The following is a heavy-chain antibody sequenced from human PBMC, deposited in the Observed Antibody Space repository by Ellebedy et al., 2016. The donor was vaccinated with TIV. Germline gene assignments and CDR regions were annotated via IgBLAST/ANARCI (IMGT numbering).Heavy chain of an antibody. J-gene: IGHJ3*02. CDR1: GGIFRSNA. CDR2: IIAIFGTT. CDR3: ARDPGYGGTHGFDI. D-gene: IGHD4-23*01. V-gene: IGHV1-69*13. Sequence: ASVKVSXXASGGIFRSNAMSWVRQAPGQGLEWMGGIIAIFGTTNYAQKFQGRVTITADESTSTVYMDLTSLRSEDTAVYYCARDPGYGGTHGFDIWGQGTMVTVSS.